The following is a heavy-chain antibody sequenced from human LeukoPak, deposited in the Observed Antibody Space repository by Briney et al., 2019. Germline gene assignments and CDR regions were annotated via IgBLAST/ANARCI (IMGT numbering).Heavy chain of an antibody. V-gene: IGHV4-39*07. CDR2: IYYSGST. CDR3: ARVTHINYYYDSSGHGVCDY. CDR1: GDSISSSSYY. J-gene: IGHJ4*01. D-gene: IGHD3-22*01. Sequence: PSETLSLTCTVSGDSISSSSYYWGWIRQPPGKGLEWIGSIYYSGSTYYNPSLKTRVTISGDTSKNQFSLKLSSVTAADTALYRCARVTHINYYYDSSGHGVCDYW.